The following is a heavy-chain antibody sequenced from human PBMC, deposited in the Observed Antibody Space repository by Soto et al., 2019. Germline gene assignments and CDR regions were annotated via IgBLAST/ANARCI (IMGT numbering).Heavy chain of an antibody. CDR2: IVVGSGNT. V-gene: IGHV1-58*02. Sequence: SVKVSCKASGFTFTSSAMQWVRQARGQRLEWIGWIVVGSGNTNYAQKFQERVTITRDMSTSTAYMELSSLRSEDTAVYYCAAVSYCSSTSCYLAFDIWGQGTMVTVSS. CDR1: GFTFTSSA. J-gene: IGHJ3*02. CDR3: AAVSYCSSTSCYLAFDI. D-gene: IGHD2-2*01.